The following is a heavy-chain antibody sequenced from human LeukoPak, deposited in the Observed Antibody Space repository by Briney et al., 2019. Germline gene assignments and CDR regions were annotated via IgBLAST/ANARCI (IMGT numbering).Heavy chain of an antibody. V-gene: IGHV3-74*01. CDR3: LGYYSGSPN. Sequence: PGGFLRLSCAASGFTFSYNWMHWVRQAPGKGLVWVSRISSDGRTTHYADSVKGRFTISRDSAKNTLFLQMNDLRAEDTAVYYCLGYYSGSPNWGQGTLVTVSS. CDR2: ISSDGRTT. CDR1: GFTFSYNW. J-gene: IGHJ4*02. D-gene: IGHD3-10*01.